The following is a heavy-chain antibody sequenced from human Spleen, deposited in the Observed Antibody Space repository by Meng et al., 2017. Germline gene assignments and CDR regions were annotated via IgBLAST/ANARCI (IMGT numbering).Heavy chain of an antibody. V-gene: IGHV3-23*04. CDR3: AKLIAPYYFDY. CDR1: GFTFSFYA. Sequence: IQLVESGGGVVQPGGSLRLSCGASGFTFSFYAMSWVRQAPGKGLDWVSTITGSGDSTYYADSVKGRFTISRDNSKNTLYLQMNSLRAEDTAVYYCAKLIAPYYFDYWGQGTLVTVSS. J-gene: IGHJ4*02. D-gene: IGHD2/OR15-2a*01. CDR2: ITGSGDST.